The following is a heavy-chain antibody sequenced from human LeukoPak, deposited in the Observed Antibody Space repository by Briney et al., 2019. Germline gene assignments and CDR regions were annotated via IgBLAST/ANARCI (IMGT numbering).Heavy chain of an antibody. CDR2: ITGSGGSM. V-gene: IGHV3-23*01. CDR3: VGEDGYNSGASPYYYGMDV. Sequence: GGSLRLSCAGSEFTFGSHAMNWVRQAPGKGLEWVSAITGSGGSMNYADSVKGRFTISRDNSKNTLFLQMNSLRADDTAVYYCVGEDGYNSGASPYYYGMDVWGQGTTVIVSS. CDR1: EFTFGSHA. J-gene: IGHJ6*02. D-gene: IGHD5-24*01.